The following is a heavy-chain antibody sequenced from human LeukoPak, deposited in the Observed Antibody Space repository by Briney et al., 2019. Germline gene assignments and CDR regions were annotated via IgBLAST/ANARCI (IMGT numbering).Heavy chain of an antibody. J-gene: IGHJ4*02. CDR1: RDTFTGHY. Sequence: GASVKVSCKASRDTFTGHYIHWVRRAPGQGLEWMGWINPSCGDTKYAQNFQGRVTMTRDTSISTVYMDLSRLRSDDSAVYFCARVGWEVPIDFWGQGTLVTVSS. CDR2: INPSCGDT. CDR3: ARVGWEVPIDF. V-gene: IGHV1-2*02. D-gene: IGHD1-26*01.